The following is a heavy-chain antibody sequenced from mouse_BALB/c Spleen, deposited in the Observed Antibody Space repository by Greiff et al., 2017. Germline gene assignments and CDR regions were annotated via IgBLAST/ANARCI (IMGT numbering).Heavy chain of an antibody. V-gene: IGHV5-4*02. J-gene: IGHJ4*01. Sequence: EVQVVESGGGLVKPGGSLKLSCAASGFTFSDYYMYWVRQTPEKRLEWVATISDGGSYTYYPDSVKGRFTISRDNAKNNLYLQMSSLKSEDTAMYYCARGLLWLRRNYAMDYWGQGTSVTVSS. CDR3: ARGLLWLRRNYAMDY. D-gene: IGHD2-9*01. CDR2: ISDGGSYT. CDR1: GFTFSDYY.